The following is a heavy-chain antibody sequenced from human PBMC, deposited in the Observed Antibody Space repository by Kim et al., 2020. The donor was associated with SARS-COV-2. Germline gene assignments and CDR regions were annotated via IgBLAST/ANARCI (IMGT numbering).Heavy chain of an antibody. V-gene: IGHV5-51*01. CDR1: GYSFTSYW. Sequence: GESLKISCKGSGYSFTSYWIGWVRQMPGKGLAWMGIIYPGDSDTRYSPSFQGQVTISADKSISTAYLQWSSLKASDTAMYYCARHGVYYYDSSGYSPDAFDIWGQGTMVTVSS. J-gene: IGHJ3*02. CDR3: ARHGVYYYDSSGYSPDAFDI. D-gene: IGHD3-22*01. CDR2: IYPGDSDT.